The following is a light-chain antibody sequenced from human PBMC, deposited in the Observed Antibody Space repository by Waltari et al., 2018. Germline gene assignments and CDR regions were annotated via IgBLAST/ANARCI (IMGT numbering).Light chain of an antibody. CDR1: GSNIGAGYE. Sequence: QSVLTQPPSVSGAPGQRVTISCTGRGSNIGAGYEVHWYQQLPRAAPKLLIYGSTSRPLGVPARFFGSTSGTSASLAIIGLQAEDEADYYCQSYDTSLSVVFGGGTKLTVL. J-gene: IGLJ3*02. V-gene: IGLV1-40*01. CDR3: QSYDTSLSVV. CDR2: GST.